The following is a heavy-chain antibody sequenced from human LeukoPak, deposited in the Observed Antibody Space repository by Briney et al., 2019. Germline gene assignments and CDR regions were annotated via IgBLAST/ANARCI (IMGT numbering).Heavy chain of an antibody. CDR2: IYYSGST. CDR3: ATSSLDYFDY. V-gene: IGHV4-59*08. J-gene: IGHJ4*02. CDR1: GGSIGSYY. Sequence: PSETLSLTCTVSGGSIGSYYWSWIRQPPGKGLEWIGYIYYSGSTNYNPSLKSRVTISVDTSKNQFSLKLSSVTAADTAVYYCATSSLDYFDYWGQGTLVTVSS.